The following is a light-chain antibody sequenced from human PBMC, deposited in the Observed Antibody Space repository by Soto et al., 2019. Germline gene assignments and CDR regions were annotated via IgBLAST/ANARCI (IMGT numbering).Light chain of an antibody. J-gene: IGLJ2*01. CDR2: LEGSGSY. Sequence: QLVLTQSSSASASLGSSVKLTCTLSSGHSSYIIAWHQQQPGKAPRYLMKLEGSGSYNKGSGVPDRFSGSSSGADRYLTISNLQFEDEANYYCETWESNTRVFGGGTMLTVL. CDR1: SGHSSYI. CDR3: ETWESNTRV. V-gene: IGLV4-60*02.